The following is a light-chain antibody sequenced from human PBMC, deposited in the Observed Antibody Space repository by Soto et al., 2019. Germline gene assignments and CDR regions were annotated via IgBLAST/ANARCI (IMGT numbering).Light chain of an antibody. CDR2: GAS. J-gene: IGKJ2*01. V-gene: IGKV3-20*01. CDR1: RSVSNRY. Sequence: EIVWTQSPGTLSLSPGERATLSCRASRSVSNRYLAWYQQNAGQASRILISGASRRATGIPDRFSGSGSGRDCTLIMRVLETEDGALYYCREYGYSQNTFGHGTQVELK. CDR3: REYGYSQNT.